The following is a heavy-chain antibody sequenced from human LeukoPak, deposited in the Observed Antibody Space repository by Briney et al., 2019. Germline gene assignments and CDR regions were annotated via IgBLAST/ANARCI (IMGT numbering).Heavy chain of an antibody. V-gene: IGHV3-30*02. D-gene: IGHD6-13*01. J-gene: IGHJ6*02. CDR1: GFTFSGYA. CDR2: IRYDGSNK. Sequence: GGSLRLSCAASGFTFSGYAMHWVRLAPGKGLEWVAFIRYDGSNKYYADSVKGRFTISRDNSKNTLYLQMNSLRAEDTAVYYCARVEAAAGLSGAYYYYGMDVWGQGTTVTVSS. CDR3: ARVEAAAGLSGAYYYYGMDV.